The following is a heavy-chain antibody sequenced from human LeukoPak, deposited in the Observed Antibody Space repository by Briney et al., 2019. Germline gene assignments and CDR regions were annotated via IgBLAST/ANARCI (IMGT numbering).Heavy chain of an antibody. CDR2: IYYSGST. V-gene: IGHV4-39*01. CDR3: ARHRCSGGSCYPMNWFDP. J-gene: IGHJ5*02. Sequence: SETLSHTCTVSGGSISSSSYYWGWIRQPPGKGLEWIGSIYYSGSTYYNPSLKSRVTISVDTSKNQFSLRLSSVTAADTAVYYCARHRCSGGSCYPMNWFDPWGQGTLVTVSS. CDR1: GGSISSSSYY. D-gene: IGHD2-15*01.